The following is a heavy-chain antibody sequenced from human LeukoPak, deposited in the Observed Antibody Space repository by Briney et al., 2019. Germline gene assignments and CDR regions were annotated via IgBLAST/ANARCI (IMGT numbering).Heavy chain of an antibody. CDR2: ISGSGGST. V-gene: IGHV3-23*01. D-gene: IGHD2-21*02. J-gene: IGHJ4*02. Sequence: LPGGSLRLSCAASGFTLSSYAMSWVRQAPGKGLEGVSAISGSGGSTYYADSVKGRFTISRDNSKNTLYLQMNSLRAEDTAVYYCAKGERAYCGGDCYYDYWGKGTLVTVSS. CDR1: GFTLSSYA. CDR3: AKGERAYCGGDCYYDY.